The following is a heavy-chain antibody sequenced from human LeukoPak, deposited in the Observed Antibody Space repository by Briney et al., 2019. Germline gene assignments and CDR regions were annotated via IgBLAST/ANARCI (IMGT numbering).Heavy chain of an antibody. CDR3: ARSIVPAARGYYYYMDV. Sequence: ASVKVSCKASGGTFSSYAISWVRQAPGQGLEWMGGIIPIFATANYAQKFQGRVTITTDESTSTAYMELSSLRSEDTAVYYCARSIVPAARGYYYYMDVWGKGTTVTVSS. J-gene: IGHJ6*03. D-gene: IGHD2-2*01. V-gene: IGHV1-69*05. CDR1: GGTFSSYA. CDR2: IIPIFATA.